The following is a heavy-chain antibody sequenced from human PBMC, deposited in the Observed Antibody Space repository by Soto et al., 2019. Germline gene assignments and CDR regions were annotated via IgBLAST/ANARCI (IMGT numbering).Heavy chain of an antibody. Sequence: EVQLLESGGGLVQPGGSLRLSCAASGFTFSSFAMNWVRQAPGKGLEWVSAITGSGSSAYFADAVKGRFTISRDNSKKTLYLQMNSLRVEASGVYFCAKATVTTSYFYGMDVRGQGTTVIVSS. V-gene: IGHV3-23*01. CDR3: AKATVTTSYFYGMDV. D-gene: IGHD4-4*01. CDR2: ITGSGSSA. CDR1: GFTFSSFA. J-gene: IGHJ6*02.